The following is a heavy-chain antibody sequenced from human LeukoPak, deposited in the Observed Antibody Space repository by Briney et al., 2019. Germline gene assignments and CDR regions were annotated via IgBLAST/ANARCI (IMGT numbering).Heavy chain of an antibody. CDR3: AKDIYGEYSYGYAAIDY. CDR1: GFTFSSYA. Sequence: GGSLRLSCAASGFTFSSYAMSWVRQAPGKGLEWVSGLSGSGINTYYADSVKGRFTISRDNAKNSLYLQMNSLRAEDTALYYCAKDIYGEYSYGYAAIDYWGQGTLVTVSS. J-gene: IGHJ4*02. CDR2: LSGSGINT. D-gene: IGHD5-18*01. V-gene: IGHV3-23*01.